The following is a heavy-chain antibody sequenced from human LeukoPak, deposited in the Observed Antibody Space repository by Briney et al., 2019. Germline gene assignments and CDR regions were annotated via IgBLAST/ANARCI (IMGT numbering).Heavy chain of an antibody. D-gene: IGHD2-8*02. Sequence: PSETLSLTCTVSGASISQHYWSWIRQPPGKGLEYIGYFYYDGSTNYTSSVRSRVTILVDTSKNQSTLNLRSVTAADTAKYYCTRGITGHYRSMGGFAFDIWGQGTVVAVYS. V-gene: IGHV4-59*11. CDR2: FYYDGST. CDR1: GASISQHY. CDR3: TRGITGHYRSMGGFAFDI. J-gene: IGHJ3*02.